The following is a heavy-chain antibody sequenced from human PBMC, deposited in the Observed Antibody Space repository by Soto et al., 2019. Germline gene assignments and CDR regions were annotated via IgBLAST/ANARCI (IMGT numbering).Heavy chain of an antibody. CDR3: ARAPPYSGSYSNDAFDI. CDR1: GDSVSSNSAA. Sequence: SQTLSLTCAISGDSVSSNSAAWNWIRQSPSRGLEWLGRTYYRSKWYNDYAVSVKSRITINPDTSKNQFSLQLNSVTPEDTAVYYCARAPPYSGSYSNDAFDIWGQGTMVTVSS. CDR2: TYYRSKWYN. V-gene: IGHV6-1*01. J-gene: IGHJ3*02. D-gene: IGHD1-26*01.